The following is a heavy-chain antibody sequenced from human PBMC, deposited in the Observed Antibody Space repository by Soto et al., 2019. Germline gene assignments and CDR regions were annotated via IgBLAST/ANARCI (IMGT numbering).Heavy chain of an antibody. V-gene: IGHV3-11*01. CDR3: ARDTEGHYGMDV. J-gene: IGHJ6*01. CDR1: GFTFSDYY. D-gene: IGHD4-17*01. Sequence: PGGSLRLSCEASGFTFSDYYMSWIRQATGKGLEWVSYISSSGTTIYYADSVKGRFTTSRDNTKHSVHLQMNSLRAEDTAVYYCARDTEGHYGMDVWGQGTTVTVSS. CDR2: ISSSGTTI.